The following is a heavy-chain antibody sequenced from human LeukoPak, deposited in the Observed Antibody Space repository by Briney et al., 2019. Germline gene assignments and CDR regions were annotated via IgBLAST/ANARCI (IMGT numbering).Heavy chain of an antibody. D-gene: IGHD2-2*01. V-gene: IGHV3-53*01. CDR3: AKESCSSTSCYAGTLDY. CDR1: GFTVSSNY. CDR2: IYSGGST. Sequence: GGSLRLSCAASGFTVSSNYMSWVRQAPGKGLEWVSVIYSGGSTYYADSVKGRFTISRDNSKNTLYLQMNSLRAEDTAVYYCAKESCSSTSCYAGTLDYWGQGTLVTVSS. J-gene: IGHJ4*02.